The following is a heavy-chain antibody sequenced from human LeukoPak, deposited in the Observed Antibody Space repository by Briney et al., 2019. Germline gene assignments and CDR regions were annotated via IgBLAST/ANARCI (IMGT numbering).Heavy chain of an antibody. V-gene: IGHV3-23*01. CDR2: LSGRGSNT. J-gene: IGHJ6*02. CDR3: AKDSRGGPDYLAAAGYYYGMDV. CDR1: GFNFSNYA. D-gene: IGHD6-13*01. Sequence: GGSLRLSCAASGFNFSNYAMSWVRQAPAKGLEWVSALSGRGSNTYYADSVKGRFTISRNNSKNTLYLQMNSLRAEDTAVYYCAKDSRGGPDYLAAAGYYYGMDVWGQGTTVTVSS.